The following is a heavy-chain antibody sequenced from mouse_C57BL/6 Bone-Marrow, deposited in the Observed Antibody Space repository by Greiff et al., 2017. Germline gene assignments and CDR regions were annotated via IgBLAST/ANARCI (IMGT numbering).Heavy chain of an antibody. CDR1: GYTFTDHI. CDR3: TITTVGSPYAMDY. J-gene: IGHJ4*01. Sequence: VQLQQSGAELASPGASVTLSCKASGYTFTDHIMNWVKKRPGQGLEWIGSIYPVSGATNYNQRFMGKFTFSVDRSSSTVYMVLNSLTSEDPAVYYCTITTVGSPYAMDYWGQGTSVTVSS. CDR2: IYPVSGAT. V-gene: IGHV1-11*01. D-gene: IGHD1-1*01.